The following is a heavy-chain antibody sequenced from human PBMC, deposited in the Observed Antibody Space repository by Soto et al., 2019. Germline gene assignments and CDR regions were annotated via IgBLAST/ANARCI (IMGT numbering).Heavy chain of an antibody. J-gene: IGHJ4*02. V-gene: IGHV1-18*01. CDR3: SRGRYGDY. D-gene: IGHD1-1*01. CDR2: ISALNGNT. CDR1: GYTFTSYG. Sequence: QVHLVQSGAEVKKPGASVKVSCKASGYTFTSYGITWVRQAPGQGLEWMGWISALNGNTDYAQKLQGRVIVTRDTSTSTAYLELRSLRSDDTAVYYGSRGRYGDYWGQGALVTVSS.